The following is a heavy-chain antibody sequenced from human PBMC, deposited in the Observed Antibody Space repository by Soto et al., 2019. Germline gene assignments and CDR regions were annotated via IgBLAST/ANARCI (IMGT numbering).Heavy chain of an antibody. Sequence: QVQLVESGGGVVQPGRSLRLSCAASGFTFSSYAMHWVRQAPGKGLEWVAVISYDGSNKYYADSVKGRFTISRDNSKNTLYLQMNSLRAGDRGVYYCARVPTYYDIFSGYFGYYYYYGMDVWGQGTTVTVSS. V-gene: IGHV3-30-3*01. D-gene: IGHD3-9*01. CDR1: GFTFSSYA. J-gene: IGHJ6*02. CDR2: ISYDGSNK. CDR3: ARVPTYYDIFSGYFGYYYYYGMDV.